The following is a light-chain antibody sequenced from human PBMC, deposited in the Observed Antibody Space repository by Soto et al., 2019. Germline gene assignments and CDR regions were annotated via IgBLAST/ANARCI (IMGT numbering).Light chain of an antibody. CDR3: GTWDSRLSADV. CDR1: SSNIGNHY. J-gene: IGLJ1*01. V-gene: IGLV1-51*01. Sequence: QSVLTQPPSVSAAPGQKVTISCSGSSSNIGNHYVSWYQQLPGTAPKLLIYDNNKRPSGIPDRFSGSKSGTSATLGITGLQTGDEADYYCGTWDSRLSADVFGTGTKLTVL. CDR2: DNN.